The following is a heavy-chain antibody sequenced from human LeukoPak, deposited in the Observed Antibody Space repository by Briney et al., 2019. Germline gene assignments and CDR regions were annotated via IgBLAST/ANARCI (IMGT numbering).Heavy chain of an antibody. V-gene: IGHV3-21*01. Sequence: GGSLRLSCAASGFAFNSQTMSWVRQAPGKGLEWVSSISSSSSYIYYADSVKGRFTISRDNAKNSLYLQMNSLRAEDTAVYYCARYYYDSSGYLDYWGQGTLVTVSS. J-gene: IGHJ4*02. CDR2: ISSSSSYI. D-gene: IGHD3-22*01. CDR3: ARYYYDSSGYLDY. CDR1: GFAFNSQT.